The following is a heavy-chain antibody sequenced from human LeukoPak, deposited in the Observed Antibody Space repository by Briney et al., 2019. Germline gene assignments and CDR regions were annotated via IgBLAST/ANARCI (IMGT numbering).Heavy chain of an antibody. V-gene: IGHV3-15*01. CDR3: TTGGVVVPAAI. D-gene: IGHD2-2*01. J-gene: IGHJ4*02. CDR2: IKSKTDGGTT. Sequence: WIRQPPGKGLEWIGRIKSKTDGGTTDYAAPVKGRFTISRDDSKNTLYLQMNSLKTEDTAVYYCTTGGVVVPAAIWGQGTLVTVSS.